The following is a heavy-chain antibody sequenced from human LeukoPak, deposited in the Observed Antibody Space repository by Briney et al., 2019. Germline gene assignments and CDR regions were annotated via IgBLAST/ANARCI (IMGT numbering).Heavy chain of an antibody. CDR3: AKGYYDSSGYLDVSDAFDI. Sequence: PGRSLRLSCAASGFTFDDYAMHWVRQAPGKGLEWVSGISWNSGSIGYADSVKGRFTISRDNAKSSLYLQMNSLRAEDTALYYCAKGYYDSSGYLDVSDAFDIWGQGTMVTVSS. CDR1: GFTFDDYA. V-gene: IGHV3-9*01. CDR2: ISWNSGSI. D-gene: IGHD3-22*01. J-gene: IGHJ3*02.